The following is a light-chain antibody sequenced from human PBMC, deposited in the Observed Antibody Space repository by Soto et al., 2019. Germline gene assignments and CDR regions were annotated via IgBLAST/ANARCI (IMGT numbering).Light chain of an antibody. Sequence: QSVLTQPPSASGTPGQRVTISCSGSSSNIGSNTVNWYQQLPGTAPKLLIYNNNQRPSGVPDRFSGSKSGTSASLAISGLQFEDEADYYCAAWDDSLNALVFGTGSKLTVL. CDR1: SSNIGSNT. CDR3: AAWDDSLNALV. J-gene: IGLJ1*01. CDR2: NNN. V-gene: IGLV1-44*01.